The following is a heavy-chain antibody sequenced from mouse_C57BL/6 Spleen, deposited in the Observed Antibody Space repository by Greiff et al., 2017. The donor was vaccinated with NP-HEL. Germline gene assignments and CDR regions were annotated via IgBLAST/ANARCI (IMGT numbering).Heavy chain of an antibody. CDR1: GYTFTDYY. Sequence: VQLQQSGPELVKPGASVKISCKASGYTFTDYYINWVKQRPGQGLEWIGWIFPGSGSTYYNEKFKGKATLTVDNSSSTAYMLLSSLTSEDSAVYFCARRGSYYDYEEGVFDYWGQGTTLTVSS. V-gene: IGHV1-75*01. D-gene: IGHD2-4*01. CDR2: IFPGSGST. J-gene: IGHJ2*01. CDR3: ARRGSYYDYEEGVFDY.